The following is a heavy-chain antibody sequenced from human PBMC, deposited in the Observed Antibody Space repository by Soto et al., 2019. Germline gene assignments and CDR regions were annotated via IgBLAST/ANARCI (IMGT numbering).Heavy chain of an antibody. CDR2: ISGGGGSI. CDR3: AKDLMVAPGDYFDS. V-gene: IGHV3-23*01. CDR1: RFVFSSYA. D-gene: IGHD2-8*01. J-gene: IGHJ4*02. Sequence: ESGGGLVKPGGSLRLSCVGSRFVFSSYAMNWVRQAPGKGLEWVSGISGGGGSIYYADSVKGRFTISRDNSKSTLYLQMSSLRVEDTAVYYCAKDLMVAPGDYFDSWGQGTLVTVSS.